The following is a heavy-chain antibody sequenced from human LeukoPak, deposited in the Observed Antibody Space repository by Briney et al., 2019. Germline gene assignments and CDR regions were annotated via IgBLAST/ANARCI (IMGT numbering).Heavy chain of an antibody. CDR3: ATDGAYGLTH. Sequence: GGSLRLSCAASGFTFTTYTMNWVRQAPGEGLEWVSSITSSSYIHYSDSVRGRFTISRDNAKNSLYLQMSSLRAEDTAVYYCATDGAYGLTHWGQGTLVTVSS. D-gene: IGHD3-16*01. CDR1: GFTFTTYT. V-gene: IGHV3-21*01. J-gene: IGHJ4*02. CDR2: ITSSSYI.